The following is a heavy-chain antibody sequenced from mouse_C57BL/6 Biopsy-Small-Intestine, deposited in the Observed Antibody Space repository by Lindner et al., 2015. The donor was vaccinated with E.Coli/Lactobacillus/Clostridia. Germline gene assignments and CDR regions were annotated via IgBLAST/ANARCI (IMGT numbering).Heavy chain of an antibody. D-gene: IGHD1-1*01. CDR1: GYTFTSYG. J-gene: IGHJ2*01. Sequence: VQLQESGAELARPGASVKLSCKASGYTFTSYGISWVKQRTGQGLEWIGEIYPRSGNTYYNEKFKGKATLTADKSSSTAYMELRSLTSEDSAVYFCASGRLYYYGSSYGGDFDYWGQGTTLTVSS. V-gene: IGHV1-81*01. CDR2: IYPRSGNT. CDR3: ASGRLYYYGSSYGGDFDY.